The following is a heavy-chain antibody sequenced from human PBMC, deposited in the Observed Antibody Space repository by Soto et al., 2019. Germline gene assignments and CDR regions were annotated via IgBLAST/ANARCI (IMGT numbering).Heavy chain of an antibody. CDR3: ARVSRDYGDSYYFDY. Sequence: SETLSLTCTVSGGSVSSGSYYWSWIRQPPGKGLEWIGYIYYSGSTNYNSSLKSRVTISVDTSKNQFSLKLSSVTAADTAVYYCARVSRDYGDSYYFDYWGQGTLVTVSS. V-gene: IGHV4-61*01. CDR1: GGSVSSGSYY. J-gene: IGHJ4*02. D-gene: IGHD4-17*01. CDR2: IYYSGST.